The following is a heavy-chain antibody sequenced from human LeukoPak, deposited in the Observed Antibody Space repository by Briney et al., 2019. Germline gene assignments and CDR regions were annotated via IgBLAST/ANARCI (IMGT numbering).Heavy chain of an antibody. D-gene: IGHD3-3*02. J-gene: IGHJ5*02. CDR3: ARGLAGAGWFDP. V-gene: IGHV4-59*12. CDR2: IYYSGST. CDR1: GGSISSYY. Sequence: SETLSLTCTVSGGSISSYYWSWIRQPPGKGLEWIGYIYYSGSTNYNPSLKSRVTISVDTSKNQFSLKLTSVTAADTAVYYCARGLAGAGWFDPWGQGTLVTVSS.